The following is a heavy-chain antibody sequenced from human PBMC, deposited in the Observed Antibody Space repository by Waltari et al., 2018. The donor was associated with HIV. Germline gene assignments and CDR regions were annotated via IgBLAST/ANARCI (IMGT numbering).Heavy chain of an antibody. J-gene: IGHJ3*02. CDR2: IYTSGST. V-gene: IGHV4-4*07. D-gene: IGHD3-10*01. CDR1: GGSISSYY. CDR3: ARDLYYYGSGSRSASAFDI. Sequence: QESGPGLVKPSETLSLTCTVSGGSISSYYWSWIRQPAGKGLEWIGRIYTSGSTNYNPSLKSRVTMSVDTSKNQFSLKLSSVTAADTAVYYCARDLYYYGSGSRSASAFDIWGQGTMVTVSS.